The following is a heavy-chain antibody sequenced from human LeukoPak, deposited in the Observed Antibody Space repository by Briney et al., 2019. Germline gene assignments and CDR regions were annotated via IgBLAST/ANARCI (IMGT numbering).Heavy chain of an antibody. J-gene: IGHJ4*02. CDR2: INPSGGST. V-gene: IGHV1-46*01. CDR3: ARIAGNADRHLDY. CDR1: GYTFTSNY. Sequence: GASVKVSCKASGYTFTSNYIHWVRQAPGQGLEWMGIINPSGGSTSYAQKFQDRVTITTDESTSTAYMELSSLRSEDTAVYYCARIAGNADRHLDYWGQGTLVTVSS. D-gene: IGHD6-13*01.